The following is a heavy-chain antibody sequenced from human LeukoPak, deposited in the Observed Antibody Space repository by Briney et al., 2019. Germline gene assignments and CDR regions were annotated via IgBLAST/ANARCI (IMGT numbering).Heavy chain of an antibody. D-gene: IGHD4-11*01. CDR3: ARATVTTNYHYGMDV. Sequence: PSETLSLTCTVSGGSISSYYWSWIRQPPGKGLEWIGYIYYSGSTNYNPSLKSRVTISVDTSKNQFSLKLSSVTAADTAVYYCARATVTTNYHYGMDVWGQGTTVTVSS. CDR2: IYYSGST. V-gene: IGHV4-59*01. J-gene: IGHJ6*02. CDR1: GGSISSYY.